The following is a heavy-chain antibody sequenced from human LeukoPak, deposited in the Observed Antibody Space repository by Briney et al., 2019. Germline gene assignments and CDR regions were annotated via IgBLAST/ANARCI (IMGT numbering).Heavy chain of an antibody. CDR3: AKEGSYYFDY. V-gene: IGHV3-23*01. CDR1: VFTLSSYT. Sequence: GGCLRLSCAASVFTLSSYTMTWVRQAQGKGLEWVSAISGSGGSTYYVDSVKGRFTISRDNSKNTLYLQMNSLRAEDTAVYYCAKEGSYYFDYWGQGTLVTVSS. D-gene: IGHD1-26*01. CDR2: ISGSGGST. J-gene: IGHJ4*02.